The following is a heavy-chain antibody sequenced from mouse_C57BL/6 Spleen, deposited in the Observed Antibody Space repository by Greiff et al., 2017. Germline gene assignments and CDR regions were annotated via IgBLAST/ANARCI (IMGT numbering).Heavy chain of an antibody. CDR2: IRLKSDNYAT. Sequence: EVQLVESGGGLVQPGGSMKLSCVASGFTFSNYWMNWVRQSPEKGLEWVAQIRLKSDNYATHYAESVKGRFTIARDDSKSCVYLQMHNLRAEDTGIYYCAGGYYGRWYFDVWGTGTTVTVSS. CDR1: GFTFSNYW. J-gene: IGHJ1*03. V-gene: IGHV6-3*01. CDR3: AGGYYGRWYFDV. D-gene: IGHD1-1*01.